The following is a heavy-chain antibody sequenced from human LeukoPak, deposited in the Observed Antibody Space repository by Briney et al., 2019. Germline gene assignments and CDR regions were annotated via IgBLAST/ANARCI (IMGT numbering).Heavy chain of an antibody. CDR1: GGTFSSYA. CDR3: AREEYSSSSGEGSFDY. Sequence: ASVKVSCKASGGTFSSYAISWVRQAPGQGLEWMGGIIPIFGTANYAQKFQGRVTITADESTSTAYMELSSLRSEDTAVYYCAREEYSSSSGEGSFDYWGQGTLVTVSS. D-gene: IGHD6-6*01. J-gene: IGHJ4*02. CDR2: IIPIFGTA. V-gene: IGHV1-69*13.